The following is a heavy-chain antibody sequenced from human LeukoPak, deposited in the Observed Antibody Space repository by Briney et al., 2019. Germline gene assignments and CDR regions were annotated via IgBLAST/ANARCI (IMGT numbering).Heavy chain of an antibody. CDR3: ARRGGGSSGGFYFDY. CDR2: IYPGDSDT. V-gene: IGHV5-51*01. Sequence: GESLKISCKASVFSFTNYWIAWVRQTPGQGLEWMGSIYPGDSDTRYNPSFQGQVTISADKSIKTAYLRWSSPKASDTAIYYCARRGGGSSGGFYFDYWGQGSLVTVSS. CDR1: VFSFTNYW. D-gene: IGHD2-15*01. J-gene: IGHJ4*02.